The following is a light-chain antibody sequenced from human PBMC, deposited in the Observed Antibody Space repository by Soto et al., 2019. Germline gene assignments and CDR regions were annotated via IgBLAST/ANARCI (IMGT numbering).Light chain of an antibody. Sequence: DIVMTQSPLSLPVTPGKPSSISCSSSQSVSKNYLAWYQQKPGHAPRLLIYGASNRATGIPDRFSGSGSGTDFTLTISRLEPEDFAVYYCQQYGSSGTFGQGTKVDIK. V-gene: IGKV3-20*01. CDR3: QQYGSSGT. J-gene: IGKJ1*01. CDR1: QSVSKNY. CDR2: GAS.